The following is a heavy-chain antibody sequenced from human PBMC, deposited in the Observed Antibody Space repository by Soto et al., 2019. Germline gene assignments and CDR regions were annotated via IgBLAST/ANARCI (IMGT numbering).Heavy chain of an antibody. V-gene: IGHV1-69*13. CDR2: IIPIFGTA. Sequence: SVKVSCKASGGTFSSYGIDWVRQAPGQGLEWMGGIIPIFGTANYAQKFQGRITFTADESTSTAYMELRSLRSEDTAVYYCARGYDILTGYPAEYFQHWGQGTLVTVSS. D-gene: IGHD3-9*01. CDR3: ARGYDILTGYPAEYFQH. CDR1: GGTFSSYG. J-gene: IGHJ1*01.